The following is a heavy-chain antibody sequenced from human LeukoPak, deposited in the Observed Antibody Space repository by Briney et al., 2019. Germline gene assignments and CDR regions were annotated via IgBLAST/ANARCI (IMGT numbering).Heavy chain of an antibody. Sequence: SETLSLTCTVSGGSISSYYWSWIRQPAGKGLEWIGRIYTSGSTNSNPSLKSRVTMSVDTSKNQFSLKLSSVTAADTAVYYCARSPQLSSSSWFDPWGQGTVVTVSS. CDR3: ARSPQLSSSSWFDP. J-gene: IGHJ5*02. CDR1: GGSISSYY. CDR2: IYTSGST. D-gene: IGHD6-6*01. V-gene: IGHV4-4*07.